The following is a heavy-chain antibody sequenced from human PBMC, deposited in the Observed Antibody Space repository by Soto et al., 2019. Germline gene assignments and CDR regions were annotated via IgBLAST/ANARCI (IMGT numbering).Heavy chain of an antibody. J-gene: IGHJ5*02. CDR3: TRGGYCGGGACYTGSIWNH. Sequence: GESLKISCAASGLIINDHYMDWVRQAPGKGLEWVGRSRASAYDYRTEYAASVRGRFTISRGDSKDTLYLQMNSLRTEDTAVYYCTRGGYCGGGACYTGSIWNHWGQGTLVTVSS. V-gene: IGHV3-72*01. CDR1: GLIINDHY. D-gene: IGHD2-21*01. CDR2: SRASAYDYRT.